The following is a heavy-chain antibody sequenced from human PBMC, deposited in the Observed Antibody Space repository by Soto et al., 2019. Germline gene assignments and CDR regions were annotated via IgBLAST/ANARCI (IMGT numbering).Heavy chain of an antibody. V-gene: IGHV3-64*01. CDR2: ISSNGGST. Sequence: EVQLVESGGGLVQPGGSLRLSCAASGFTFSSYAMHWVRQAPGKGLEYVSAISSNGGSTYYANSVKGRFTISRDNSKNTLYLQMGSLRAEDMAVYYCARHSSGYSYAFDIWGRGTMVTVSS. D-gene: IGHD3-22*01. CDR3: ARHSSGYSYAFDI. CDR1: GFTFSSYA. J-gene: IGHJ3*02.